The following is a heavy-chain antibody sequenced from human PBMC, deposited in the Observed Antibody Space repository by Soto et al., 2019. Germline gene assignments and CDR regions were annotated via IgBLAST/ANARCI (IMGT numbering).Heavy chain of an antibody. CDR2: IYYSGST. D-gene: IGHD6-13*01. Sequence: SETLSLTCTASGDSISNYYWSWVRQPPGKGLEWIGYIYYSGSTNYNPSLKSRVTISVDTSKNQFSLKLSSVTAADTAVYYCARDGYSSRAGHWGQGTLVTVSS. CDR3: ARDGYSSRAGH. CDR1: GDSISNYY. J-gene: IGHJ4*02. V-gene: IGHV4-59*01.